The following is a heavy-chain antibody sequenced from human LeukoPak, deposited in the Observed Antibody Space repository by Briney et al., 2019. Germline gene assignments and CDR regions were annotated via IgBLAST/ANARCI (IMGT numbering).Heavy chain of an antibody. CDR1: GGSISSGGYS. V-gene: IGHV4-30-2*01. Sequence: PSETLSLTCAVSGGSISSGGYSWSWIRQPPGKGLEWIGYIYHSGSTYYNPSLKSRVTISVDRSKNQFSLKLSSVTAADTAVYYCARTAHCSGGSCYPRGGNFGYWGQGTLVTVSS. D-gene: IGHD2-15*01. CDR3: ARTAHCSGGSCYPRGGNFGY. CDR2: IYHSGST. J-gene: IGHJ4*02.